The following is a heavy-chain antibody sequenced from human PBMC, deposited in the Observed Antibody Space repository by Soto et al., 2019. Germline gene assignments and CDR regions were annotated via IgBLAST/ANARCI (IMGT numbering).Heavy chain of an antibody. D-gene: IGHD5-18*01. Sequence: EVQLVESGGGLVQPGGSLRLSCAASGFTFSDHYMDWVRQAPGKGLEWVGRTRNKANSYTTEYAASVKGRFTISRDDSKNSLYLQMNSLKTEDTAVYYRARCRGYSYGLYYFDYWGQGTLVTASS. CDR2: TRNKANSYTT. CDR3: ARCRGYSYGLYYFDY. J-gene: IGHJ4*02. CDR1: GFTFSDHY. V-gene: IGHV3-72*01.